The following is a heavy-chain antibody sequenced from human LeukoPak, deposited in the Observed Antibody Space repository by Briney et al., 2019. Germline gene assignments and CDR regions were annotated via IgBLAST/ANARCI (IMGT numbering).Heavy chain of an antibody. Sequence: GGSLRLSCAVSTFTVASNYMNWVRQAPGKGLEWVSSISSSSSYIYYADSVKGRFTISRDNAKNSLYLQMNSLRAEDTALYYCARGGYDILTGYYTDFDYWGQGTLVTVSS. CDR1: TFTVASNY. CDR2: ISSSSSYI. V-gene: IGHV3-21*04. CDR3: ARGGYDILTGYYTDFDY. J-gene: IGHJ4*02. D-gene: IGHD3-9*01.